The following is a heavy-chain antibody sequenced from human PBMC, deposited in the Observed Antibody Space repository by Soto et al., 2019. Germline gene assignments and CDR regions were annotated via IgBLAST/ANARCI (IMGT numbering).Heavy chain of an antibody. J-gene: IGHJ3*02. V-gene: IGHV1-3*01. Sequence: ASVKVSCKASGYTFTSYAMHWVRQAPGQRLEWMGWINAGNGNAKYSQKFQGRVTITRGTSASTAYMELSSLRSEDTAVYYCARDFGYSSSWYGRGAFDIWGQGTMVTVSS. CDR1: GYTFTSYA. D-gene: IGHD6-13*01. CDR3: ARDFGYSSSWYGRGAFDI. CDR2: INAGNGNA.